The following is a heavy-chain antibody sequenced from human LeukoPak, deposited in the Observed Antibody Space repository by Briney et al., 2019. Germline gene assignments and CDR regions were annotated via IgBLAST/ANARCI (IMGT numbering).Heavy chain of an antibody. V-gene: IGHV3-74*01. CDR3: AKWGDYDILTGYYVSDF. CDR2: ISSDGSNT. CDR1: GITFSTSW. J-gene: IGHJ4*02. Sequence: PGGSLRLSCAASGITFSTSWMHWVRQAPGKGLVWVSRISSDGSNTIYADSVRGRFTISRDNAKNTLYLQMNSLRAEDTAVYYCAKWGDYDILTGYYVSDFWGQGTLVTVSS. D-gene: IGHD3-9*01.